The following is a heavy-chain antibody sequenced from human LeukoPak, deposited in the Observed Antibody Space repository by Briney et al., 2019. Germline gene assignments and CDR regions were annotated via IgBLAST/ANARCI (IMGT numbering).Heavy chain of an antibody. CDR2: INHSGST. V-gene: IGHV4-34*01. CDR3: ARDYVWGNIGY. J-gene: IGHJ4*02. CDR1: GGSFSGYY. D-gene: IGHD3-16*01. Sequence: SETLSLTCAVYGGSFSGYYWSWIRQPPGKGLEWIGEINHSGSTNYNPSLKSRVTISVDTSKNQFSLKLSSVTAADTAVYYCARDYVWGNIGYWGQGTLVTVSS.